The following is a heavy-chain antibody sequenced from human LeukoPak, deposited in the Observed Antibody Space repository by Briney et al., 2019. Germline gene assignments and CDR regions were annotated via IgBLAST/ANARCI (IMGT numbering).Heavy chain of an antibody. CDR2: ISGSGRST. CDR1: RFTFSNYV. CDR3: ARALGRSPMTAIEGY. V-gene: IGHV3-23*01. D-gene: IGHD2-21*02. J-gene: IGHJ4*02. Sequence: GGSLRLSCAASRFTFSNYVMSWVRQAPGGGLECVSAISGSGRSTYYADSVKGRFTISRDNAKNSLYLQMNSLRAEDTAVYYCARALGRSPMTAIEGYWGQGTLVTVSS.